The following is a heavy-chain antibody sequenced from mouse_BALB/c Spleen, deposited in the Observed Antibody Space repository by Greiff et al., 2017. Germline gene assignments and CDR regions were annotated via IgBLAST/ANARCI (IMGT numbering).Heavy chain of an antibody. CDR1: GYSITSGYY. CDR2: ISYDGSN. CDR3: AREATVVATDY. D-gene: IGHD1-1*01. Sequence: EVKLQESGPGLVKPSQSLSLTCSVTGYSITSGYYWNWIRQFPGNKLEWMCYISYDGSNNYNPSLKNRISITRDTSKNQFFLKLNSVTTEDTATYYCAREATVVATDYWGQGTTLTVSS. J-gene: IGHJ2*01. V-gene: IGHV3-6*02.